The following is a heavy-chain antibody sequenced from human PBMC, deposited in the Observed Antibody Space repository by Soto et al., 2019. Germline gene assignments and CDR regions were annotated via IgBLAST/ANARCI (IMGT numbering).Heavy chain of an antibody. CDR2: IFSSGST. J-gene: IGHJ4*02. V-gene: IGHV4-4*07. Sequence: SETLSLTCTVSGGSINTFYWSWVRQPAGKGLEWIGRIFSSGSTSFNPSLESRVAMSVDTSKNHFSLNLSSVTAADMAVYYCARGGSXSAYNFAHGIQLWSFDFWGQGALVTVSS. D-gene: IGHD5-12*01. CDR3: ARGGSXSAYNFAHGIQLWSFDF. CDR1: GGSINTFY.